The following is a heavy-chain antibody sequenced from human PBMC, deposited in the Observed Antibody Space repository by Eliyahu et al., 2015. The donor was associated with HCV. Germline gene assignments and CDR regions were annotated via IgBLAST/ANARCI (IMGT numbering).Heavy chain of an antibody. V-gene: IGHV1-3*01. Sequence: QVQLVQSGATMQKPGASVXLSCKTSGFPFRTYAVHWVRQAPGQRLEWMGSLKAGNGDTRYSQKFQGRVTFNGDTSTNTTYMEVSSLKSEDSAVYYCVKGGRPLFAHWGQGTLVTVSS. J-gene: IGHJ4*02. CDR2: LKAGNGDT. CDR3: VKGGRPLFAH. D-gene: IGHD3-3*01. CDR1: GFPFRTYA.